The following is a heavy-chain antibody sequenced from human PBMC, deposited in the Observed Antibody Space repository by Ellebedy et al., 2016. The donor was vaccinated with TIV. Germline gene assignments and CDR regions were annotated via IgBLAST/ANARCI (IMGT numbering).Heavy chain of an antibody. Sequence: GESLKISCAASGFTFSSYAMHWVRQAPGKGLEWVAVISYDGSNKYYADSVKGRFTISRDNSKNTLYLQMNSLRAEDTAVYYCARARITMVRGVRENWFDPWGQGTLVTVSS. V-gene: IGHV3-30-3*01. D-gene: IGHD3-10*01. CDR2: ISYDGSNK. CDR3: ARARITMVRGVRENWFDP. J-gene: IGHJ5*02. CDR1: GFTFSSYA.